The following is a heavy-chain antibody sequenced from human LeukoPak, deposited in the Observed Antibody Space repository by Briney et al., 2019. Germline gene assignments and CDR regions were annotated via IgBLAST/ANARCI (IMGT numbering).Heavy chain of an antibody. Sequence: GASVKVSCKASGYTFTSYDINWVRQATGQGLEWMGWMNPNSGNTGYAQKFQGRVTITRNTSISTAYMELSSLRSEDTAVYYCAVAGMGCTNGVCQGTAFDIWGQGTMVTVSS. CDR3: AVAGMGCTNGVCQGTAFDI. D-gene: IGHD2-8*01. CDR1: GYTFTSYD. J-gene: IGHJ3*02. CDR2: MNPNSGNT. V-gene: IGHV1-8*03.